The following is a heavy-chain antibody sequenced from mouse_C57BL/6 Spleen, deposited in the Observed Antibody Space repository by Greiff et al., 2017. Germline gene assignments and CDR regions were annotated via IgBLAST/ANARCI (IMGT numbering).Heavy chain of an antibody. CDR2: ISSGSSTI. V-gene: IGHV5-17*01. CDR3: ARTVVAYYFDY. J-gene: IGHJ2*01. D-gene: IGHD1-1*01. Sequence: DVKLVESGGGLVKPGGSLKLSCAASGFTFSDYGMHWVRQAPEKGLEWVAYISSGSSTIYYADTVQGRFTISRDNAKNTLFLQMTSLRSEDTAMYYCARTVVAYYFDYWGQGTTLTVSS. CDR1: GFTFSDYG.